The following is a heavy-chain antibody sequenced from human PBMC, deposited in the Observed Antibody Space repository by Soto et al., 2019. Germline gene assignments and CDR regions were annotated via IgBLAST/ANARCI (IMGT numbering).Heavy chain of an antibody. CDR1: GVSIRSYH. D-gene: IGHD3-10*01. CDR3: ARWGDTEGVTLRAFGM. Sequence: SETLSLTCTVSGVSIRSYHWNWIRQAPGKGLEWIGYVHYSGYSSYNPSLKSRVVMSTDTSENQFSLKVTSVTAADTAIYYCARWGDTEGVTLRAFGMWGRGTMVTVSS. J-gene: IGHJ3*02. V-gene: IGHV4-59*08. CDR2: VHYSGYS.